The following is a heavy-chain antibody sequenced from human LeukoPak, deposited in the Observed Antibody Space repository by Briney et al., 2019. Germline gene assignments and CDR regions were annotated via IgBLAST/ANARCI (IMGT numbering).Heavy chain of an antibody. D-gene: IGHD1-1*01. CDR1: GFTVSNAW. J-gene: IGHJ4*02. V-gene: IGHV3-15*01. CDR3: TTDPRNGYYFDY. Sequence: SGGSLRLSCAASGFTVSNAWMSWVRQAPGKGLEWIGGIKSKTDGGTTDYAAPVKGRFTISRDDSTDTLYLQLNSLKTEDTAIYYCTTDPRNGYYFDYWGQGTLVTVSS. CDR2: IKSKTDGGTT.